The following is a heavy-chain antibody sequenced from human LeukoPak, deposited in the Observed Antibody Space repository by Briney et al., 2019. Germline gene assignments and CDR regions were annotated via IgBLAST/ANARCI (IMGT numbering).Heavy chain of an antibody. CDR2: IGIISGNT. CDR3: ARDHRYAFDN. CDR1: GFNFIDYR. D-gene: IGHD5-12*01. J-gene: IGHJ4*01. V-gene: IGHV3-48*01. Sequence: GSLRLSCAASGFNFIDYRMNWVRQAPGKGLEWISYIGIISGNTKYADSVKGRFTIRRDKARNSLYLQMNSLRVEATAVYYCARDHRYAFDNWGHGTLVTVSS.